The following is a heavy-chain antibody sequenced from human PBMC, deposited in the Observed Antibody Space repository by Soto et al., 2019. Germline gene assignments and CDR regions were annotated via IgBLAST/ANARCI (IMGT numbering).Heavy chain of an antibody. Sequence: EVQLVETGGGLVQPGGSLRLSCAASGFIVSDNYMNWVRQAPGKGLEWLSVGYSGSATYYADSVKGRFTISRDNSKITVFHQMNSLRFEDTAVYYCARGKSGYRSFEYWGQGTLVAVSS. CDR1: GFIVSDNY. D-gene: IGHD3-22*01. J-gene: IGHJ4*02. CDR2: GYSGSAT. V-gene: IGHV3-53*02. CDR3: ARGKSGYRSFEY.